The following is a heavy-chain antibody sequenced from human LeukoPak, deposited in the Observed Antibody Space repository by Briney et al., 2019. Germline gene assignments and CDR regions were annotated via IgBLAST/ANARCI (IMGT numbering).Heavy chain of an antibody. V-gene: IGHV3-11*04. CDR3: ARARSSTRYYFDY. Sequence: SGGSLRLSCAASGFTFNDYYMSWIRQAPGKGLEWLSYINIGGTNTHYADSVKGRFTISRDNAKKSLYLEMNSLRAEDTAVYYCARARSSTRYYFDYWGQGTLVTVSS. CDR1: GFTFNDYY. CDR2: INIGGTNT. J-gene: IGHJ4*02. D-gene: IGHD2-2*01.